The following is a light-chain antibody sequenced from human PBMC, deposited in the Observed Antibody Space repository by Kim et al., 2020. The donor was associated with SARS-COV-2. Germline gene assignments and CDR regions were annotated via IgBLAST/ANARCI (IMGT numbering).Light chain of an antibody. V-gene: IGLV3-21*04. J-gene: IGLJ2*01. CDR1: NIGSKS. CDR3: QVWDSSSDHPGVV. CDR2: YDS. Sequence: SHELTQPPSVSVAPGKTARITCGGNNIGSKSVHWYQQKPGQAPVLVIYYDSDRPSGIPERFSGSNSGNTATLTISRVEAGDEADYYCQVWDSSSDHPGVVFGGGTKLTVL.